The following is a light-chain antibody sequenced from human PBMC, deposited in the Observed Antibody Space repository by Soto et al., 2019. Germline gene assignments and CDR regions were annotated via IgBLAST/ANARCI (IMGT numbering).Light chain of an antibody. V-gene: IGKV3-15*01. J-gene: IGKJ1*01. CDR2: GAS. CDR3: QQYNNWPPWT. Sequence: EIVMTQSPATLSVSPGERATLSCRASQSVSSNLAWYQQKLGQLPRLLIYGASTRATGIPARFSGSGSGTEFTLTISSLQSEDFAVYYCQQYNNWPPWTFGQGTKVEIK. CDR1: QSVSSN.